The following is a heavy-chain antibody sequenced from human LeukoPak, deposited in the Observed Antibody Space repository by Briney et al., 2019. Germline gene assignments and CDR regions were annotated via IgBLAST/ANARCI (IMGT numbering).Heavy chain of an antibody. CDR3: VRKGYGDYIYDY. CDR1: GFTFSSYA. Sequence: PGGSLRLSCSASGFTFSSYAMHWVRQAPGKGLEYLSAISTNGGSIYYADSVNGRFTISRDNSKNTLYLQMSSLRAEDTAVYYCVRKGYGDYIYDYWGQGTLVTVSS. CDR2: ISTNGGSI. D-gene: IGHD4-17*01. V-gene: IGHV3-64D*06. J-gene: IGHJ4*02.